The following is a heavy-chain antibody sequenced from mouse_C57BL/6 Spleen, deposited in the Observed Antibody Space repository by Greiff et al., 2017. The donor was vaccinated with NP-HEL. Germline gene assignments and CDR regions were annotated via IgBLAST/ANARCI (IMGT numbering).Heavy chain of an antibody. Sequence: VQVVESGAELVRPGASVKLSCTASGYTFTSYGISWVQQRTGQGLEWIGEIYPRSGNTYYNEKFKGMATLTADKSTRTAYMKVRTLTSEDSAVYFCARNPDFFAYWGQGTLVTVSA. V-gene: IGHV1-81*01. CDR3: ARNPDFFAY. J-gene: IGHJ3*01. CDR2: IYPRSGNT. CDR1: GYTFTSYG.